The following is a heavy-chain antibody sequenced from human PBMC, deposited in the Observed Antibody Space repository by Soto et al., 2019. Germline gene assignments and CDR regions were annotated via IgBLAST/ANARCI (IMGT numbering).Heavy chain of an antibody. CDR2: IHYTGRT. V-gene: IGHV4-59*08. Sequence: SETLSLTCAVSGDSISGSYWSWIRQPPGKGLEWIGFIHYTGRTSYNPSLKSRITVSLDKSKNQFSLSLSSATAADTAVYYCARHVHSSGNEAFDYWGQGTRVTVSS. CDR1: GDSISGSY. J-gene: IGHJ4*02. D-gene: IGHD1-1*01. CDR3: ARHVHSSGNEAFDY.